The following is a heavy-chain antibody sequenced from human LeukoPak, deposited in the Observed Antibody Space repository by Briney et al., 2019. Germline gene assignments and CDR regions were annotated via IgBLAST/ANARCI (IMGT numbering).Heavy chain of an antibody. CDR1: GFTFSSYG. CDR3: ARQSPYGGRFGVDDD. D-gene: IGHD1-26*01. J-gene: IGHJ4*02. V-gene: IGHV3-33*01. CDR2: ILSDGSKE. Sequence: GGSLRLSCAASGFTFSSYGMHWVRQAPGKGLEWVAVILSDGSKEFYTDSVKGRFTISRDNSKNTLYLQMNDLRPEDTAVYSCARQSPYGGRFGVDDDWGRGTLVTVSS.